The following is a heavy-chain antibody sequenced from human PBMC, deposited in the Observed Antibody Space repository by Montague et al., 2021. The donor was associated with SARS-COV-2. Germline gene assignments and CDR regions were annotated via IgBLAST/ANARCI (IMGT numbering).Heavy chain of an antibody. CDR2: INHSGST. V-gene: IGHV4-34*01. CDR3: ARGQNFDWLLSPYYGMDV. CDR1: GGSFSGYY. Sequence: ETLSLTCAVYGGSFSGYYWSWIRQPPGKGLQWIGEINHSGSTNYNPSLKSRVTISVDTSKNQFSLKLSSVTAADTAVYYCARGQNFDWLLSPYYGMDVWGQGTTVTVSS. J-gene: IGHJ6*02. D-gene: IGHD3-9*01.